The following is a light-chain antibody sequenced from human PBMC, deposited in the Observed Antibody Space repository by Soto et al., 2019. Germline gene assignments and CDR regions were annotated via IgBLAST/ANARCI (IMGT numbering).Light chain of an antibody. CDR3: QQYGYSPIT. CDR2: GAS. CDR1: QSVSSN. Sequence: IDMTQSPATLSVSPWERATLSCRASQSVSSNLAWYQQKPGQAPGLLIYGASTRATGIPARFSGSGSGTDFTLTVSRLEPEDFAVYYCQQYGYSPITFGQGTRLEIK. J-gene: IGKJ5*01. V-gene: IGKV3-15*01.